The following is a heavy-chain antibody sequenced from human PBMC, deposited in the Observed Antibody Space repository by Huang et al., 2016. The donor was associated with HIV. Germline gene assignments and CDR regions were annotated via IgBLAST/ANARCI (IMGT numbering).Heavy chain of an antibody. V-gene: IGHV1-2*02. CDR3: ARGPYYYDSSGYYLFDY. CDR2: INPNSGGT. Sequence: QVQLVQSGAEVKKPGASVKVSCKASGYTFTGYYMHWVRQAPGQGLEWMGWINPNSGGTNYAKKFQGRGTMTRETSISTAYMELSRLRSDDTAVYYCARGPYYYDSSGYYLFDYWGQGTLVTVSS. J-gene: IGHJ4*02. CDR1: GYTFTGYY. D-gene: IGHD3-22*01.